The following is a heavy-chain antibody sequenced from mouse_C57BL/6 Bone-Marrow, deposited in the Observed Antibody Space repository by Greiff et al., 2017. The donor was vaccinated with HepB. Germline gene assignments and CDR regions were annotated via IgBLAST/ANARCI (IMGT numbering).Heavy chain of an antibody. CDR3: TRRSNSLAWFAY. V-gene: IGHV1-15*01. CDR2: IDPETGGT. CDR1: GYTFTDYE. J-gene: IGHJ3*01. Sequence: QVQLQQSGAELVRPGASVTLSCKASGYTFTDYEMHWVKQTPVHGLEWIGGIDPETGGTAYNQKFKGKAILTADKSSSTAYMELRSLASEDSAVYYCTRRSNSLAWFAYWGQGTLVTVSA. D-gene: IGHD2-5*01.